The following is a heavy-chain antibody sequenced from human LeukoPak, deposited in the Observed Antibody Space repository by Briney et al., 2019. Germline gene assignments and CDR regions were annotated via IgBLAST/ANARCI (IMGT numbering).Heavy chain of an antibody. CDR3: ARRSCSSTSCYSEGVYNWFDP. V-gene: IGHV5-51*01. D-gene: IGHD2-2*01. CDR2: IYPGDSDT. J-gene: IGHJ5*02. Sequence: GESLKISCKGSGYSFTSYWIGWVRQMPGKGLEWMGIIYPGDSDTRYSPSFQGQVTISADKSISTAYLQWSSLKASDTAMYYCARRSCSSTSCYSEGVYNWFDPWGQGTLVTVSS. CDR1: GYSFTSYW.